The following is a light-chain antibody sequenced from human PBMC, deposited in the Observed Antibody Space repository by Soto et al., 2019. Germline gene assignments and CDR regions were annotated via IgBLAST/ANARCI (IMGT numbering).Light chain of an antibody. V-gene: IGKV1-5*01. J-gene: IGKJ1*01. CDR1: QSISSW. CDR2: DAS. Sequence: DIQLTQSPSTLYASVGDRVTITCRASQSISSWLAWYKQKPGKAPKLLIYDASSLESGVPSRLSGSGSGTEFTLTISSLKPDDFATYYCQQYNSYWTFGQGTKVDI. CDR3: QQYNSYWT.